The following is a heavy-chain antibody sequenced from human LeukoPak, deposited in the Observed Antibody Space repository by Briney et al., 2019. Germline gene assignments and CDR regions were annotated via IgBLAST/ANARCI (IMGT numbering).Heavy chain of an antibody. J-gene: IGHJ4*02. CDR1: GYTFTSYD. D-gene: IGHD4-11*01. CDR3: GLMGRTGTVTDDY. Sequence: ASVKVSCKASGYTFTSYDINWVRQATGQGLEWMEWMNPNSGNTGYAQKFQGRVTITRNTSISTAYMELSSLRSEDTAVYYCGLMGRTGTVTDDYWGQGTLVTVSS. V-gene: IGHV1-8*03. CDR2: MNPNSGNT.